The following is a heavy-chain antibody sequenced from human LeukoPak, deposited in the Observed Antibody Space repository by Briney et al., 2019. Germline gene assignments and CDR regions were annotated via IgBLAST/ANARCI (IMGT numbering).Heavy chain of an antibody. Sequence: GGSLRLSCAASGFIFSNYGMHWVRQAPGKGLEWVSLISWDGGSTYYADSVKGRFTISRDNSKSTLYLQMNSLRVEDTAVYYCAKDVLVWFGEPYGTYYFDHWGQGTLVTVSS. D-gene: IGHD3-10*01. CDR2: ISWDGGST. J-gene: IGHJ4*02. V-gene: IGHV3-23*01. CDR3: AKDVLVWFGEPYGTYYFDH. CDR1: GFIFSNYG.